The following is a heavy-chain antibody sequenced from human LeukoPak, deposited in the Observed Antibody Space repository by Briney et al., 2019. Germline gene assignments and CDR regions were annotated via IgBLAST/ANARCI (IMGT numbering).Heavy chain of an antibody. CDR3: ARVVDHDYGDYYLDY. J-gene: IGHJ4*02. CDR2: IYSGGST. CDR1: GFTFSSYN. V-gene: IGHV3-53*01. Sequence: QTGGSLRLSCAASGFTFSSYNMNWVRQAPGKGLECISVIYSGGSTDYADSVKGRLTISRDNSKNTLYLQMNSLRAEDTAVYYCARVVDHDYGDYYLDYWGQGTLVTVSS. D-gene: IGHD4-17*01.